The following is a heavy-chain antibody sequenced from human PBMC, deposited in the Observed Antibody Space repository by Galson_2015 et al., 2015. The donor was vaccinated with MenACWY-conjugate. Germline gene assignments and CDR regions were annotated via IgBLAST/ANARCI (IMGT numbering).Heavy chain of an antibody. Sequence: LRLSCAASGFTFNNYWMHWVRQPPGKGLEWISYIKANGSFSNYADSVKGRFTISTDNAKNMVYLQMDGLGDEDTAVYFCARDNNWSFDSWGQGTLVTVSS. V-gene: IGHV3-74*01. CDR2: IKANGSFS. CDR1: GFTFNNYW. D-gene: IGHD1-1*01. CDR3: ARDNNWSFDS. J-gene: IGHJ4*02.